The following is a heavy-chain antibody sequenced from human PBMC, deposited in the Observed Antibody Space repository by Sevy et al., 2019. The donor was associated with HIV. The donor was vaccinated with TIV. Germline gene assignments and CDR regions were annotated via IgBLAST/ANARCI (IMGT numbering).Heavy chain of an antibody. J-gene: IGHJ6*02. CDR2: ISSSGSTR. V-gene: IGHV3-11*01. D-gene: IGHD2-2*01. CDR1: GFTFSDYY. CDR3: VIALDIVVVPAAHRYHYGMDV. Sequence: GGSLRLSCAASGFTFSDYYMSWIRQAPGKGLEWVSYISSSGSTRYYEDSVKGRFTISRDNAKISLYLQMNGMRAKVTAVYYCVIALDIVVVPAAHRYHYGMDVWGQGTTPTVS.